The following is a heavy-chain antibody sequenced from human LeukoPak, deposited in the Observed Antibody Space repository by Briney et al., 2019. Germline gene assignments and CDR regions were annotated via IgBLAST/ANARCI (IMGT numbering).Heavy chain of an antibody. CDR1: GFTFSSYA. CDR3: AKDQQYQLLYGNLDY. J-gene: IGHJ4*02. D-gene: IGHD2-2*02. Sequence: GGSLRLSFAASGFTFSSYAMSWVRQAPGKGLEWVSAISGSGGSTYYADSVKGRFTISRNNSKNTLYLQMNSLRAEDTAVYYCAKDQQYQLLYGNLDYWGQGTLVTVSS. V-gene: IGHV3-23*01. CDR2: ISGSGGST.